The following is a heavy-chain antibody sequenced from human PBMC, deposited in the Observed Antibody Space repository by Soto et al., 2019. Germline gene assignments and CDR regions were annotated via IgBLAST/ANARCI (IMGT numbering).Heavy chain of an antibody. D-gene: IGHD3-10*01. V-gene: IGHV1-69*01. CDR1: GGTFSDNV. Sequence: QVLLVQSGAEVKRPGSTVKVSCKASGGTFSDNVINWVRQAPGQGHEWMGGVIPIFGPPTYAQKFQGRLTILVDESNIVAHMELTSLTSEDTAVYFCGNRGPEVTSTSVHYYYGADVWGHGTAIIVSS. CDR2: VIPIFGPP. CDR3: GNRGPEVTSTSVHYYYGADV. J-gene: IGHJ6*02.